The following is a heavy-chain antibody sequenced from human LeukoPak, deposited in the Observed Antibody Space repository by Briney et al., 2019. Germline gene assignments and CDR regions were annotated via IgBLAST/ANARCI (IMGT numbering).Heavy chain of an antibody. CDR1: SGSLSGYY. Sequence: SETLSLTCAVYSGSLSGYYWSWIRQPPGKGPDWIGEIEDGGITNYNPSLTSRVTIPPNTSKKQLSLELSSATDADTAVYYCVRGFSGVVGDYWGQGTQVTVSS. V-gene: IGHV4-34*01. CDR3: VRGFSGVVGDY. D-gene: IGHD3-10*01. CDR2: IEDGGIT. J-gene: IGHJ4*02.